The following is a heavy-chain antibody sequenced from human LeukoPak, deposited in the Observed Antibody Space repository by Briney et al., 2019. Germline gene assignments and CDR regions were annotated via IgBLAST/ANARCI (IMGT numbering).Heavy chain of an antibody. CDR1: GGSISSSSYY. V-gene: IGHV4-39*01. D-gene: IGHD6-19*01. J-gene: IGHJ4*02. CDR3: ASRQEHPTVAVAGGVIDY. CDR2: IYYSGST. Sequence: PSETLSLTCTVSGGSISSSSYYWGWIRQPPGKGLEWIGSIYYSGSTYYNPSLKSRVTIFVDTSKNQFSLKLSSVTAADTAVYYCASRQEHPTVAVAGGVIDYWGQGTLVTVSS.